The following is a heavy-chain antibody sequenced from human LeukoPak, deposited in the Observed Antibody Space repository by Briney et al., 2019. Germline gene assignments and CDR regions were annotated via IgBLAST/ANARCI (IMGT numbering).Heavy chain of an antibody. J-gene: IGHJ5*02. CDR3: AREHKKRVYYDSSRWFDP. D-gene: IGHD3-22*01. V-gene: IGHV3-53*01. Sequence: PGGSLRLSCAASGFTVSSNYMSWVRQAPGEGLEWVSVIYSGGSTYYADSVKGRFTISRDNSKNTLYLQMNSLRAEDTAVYYCAREHKKRVYYDSSRWFDPWGQGTLVTVSS. CDR2: IYSGGST. CDR1: GFTVSSNY.